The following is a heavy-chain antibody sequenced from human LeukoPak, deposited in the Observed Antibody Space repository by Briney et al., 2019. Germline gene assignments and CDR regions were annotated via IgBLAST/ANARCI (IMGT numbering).Heavy chain of an antibody. CDR1: GYTFTGYY. CDR3: VRSAPSSLLDY. J-gene: IGHJ4*02. D-gene: IGHD6-6*01. CDR2: INPNSGGT. Sequence: ASVKVSCKASGYTFTGYYMHWVRQAPGQGLEWMGWINPNSGGTNYAQKFQDRVTMTRDSSISTAYMELSRLTSDDTAVYFCVRSAPSSLLDYWGQGTLVTVSS. V-gene: IGHV1-2*02.